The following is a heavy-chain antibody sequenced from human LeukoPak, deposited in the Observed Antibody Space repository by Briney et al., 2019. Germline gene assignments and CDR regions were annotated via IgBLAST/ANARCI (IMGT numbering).Heavy chain of an antibody. CDR3: ARDETFSYGSFGH. CDR2: IYHGGST. J-gene: IGHJ4*02. V-gene: IGHV4-38-2*02. D-gene: IGHD5-18*01. Sequence: PSETLSLTCAVSGYSISSGYYWGWIRQPPGKGLEWIGSIYHGGSTYYNPSLKSRVTISVDTSKNQFSLKLSSVTAADTAVYYCARDETFSYGSFGHWGRGTVVTVS. CDR1: GYSISSGYY.